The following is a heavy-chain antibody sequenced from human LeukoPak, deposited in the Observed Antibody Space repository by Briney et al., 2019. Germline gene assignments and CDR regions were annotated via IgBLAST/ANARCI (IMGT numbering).Heavy chain of an antibody. V-gene: IGHV4-59*01. Sequence: SETLSLTCTVSGGSISSYYWSWIRQPPGKGLEWIGYIYYSGSTNYNPSLKSRVTISVDTSRNQFSVKLSSVTAADTAVYYCARFWSGYFGWFDPWGQGTLVTVSS. CDR3: ARFWSGYFGWFDP. D-gene: IGHD3-3*01. CDR1: GGSISSYY. CDR2: IYYSGST. J-gene: IGHJ5*02.